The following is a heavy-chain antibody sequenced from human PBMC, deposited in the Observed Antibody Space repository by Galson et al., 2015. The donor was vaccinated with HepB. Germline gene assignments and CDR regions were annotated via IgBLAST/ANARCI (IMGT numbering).Heavy chain of an antibody. CDR2: INHSGST. CDR3: ARSGGVRGYCSGGSCYGADY. V-gene: IGHV4-34*01. Sequence: SETLSLTCAVYGGSFSGYYWSWIRQPPGKGLEWIGEINHSGSTNYNPSLKSRVTISVDTSKNQFSLKLSSVTAADTAVYYCARSGGVRGYCSGGSCYGADYWGQGTLVTVSS. J-gene: IGHJ4*02. D-gene: IGHD2-15*01. CDR1: GGSFSGYY.